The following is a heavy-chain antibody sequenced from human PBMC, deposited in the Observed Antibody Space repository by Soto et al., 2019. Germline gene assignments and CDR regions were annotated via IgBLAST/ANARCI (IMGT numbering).Heavy chain of an antibody. CDR2: IRSKANSYAT. V-gene: IGHV3-73*01. D-gene: IGHD2-15*01. CDR3: TSLLLYCSGGSCYNLYYYMDV. J-gene: IGHJ6*03. Sequence: PGGSLRLSCAASGFTFSGSAMHWVRQASGKGLEWVGRIRSKANSYATAYAASVKGRFTISRDDSKNTAYLQMNSLKTEDTAVYYCTSLLLYCSGGSCYNLYYYMDVWGKGTTVTVSS. CDR1: GFTFSGSA.